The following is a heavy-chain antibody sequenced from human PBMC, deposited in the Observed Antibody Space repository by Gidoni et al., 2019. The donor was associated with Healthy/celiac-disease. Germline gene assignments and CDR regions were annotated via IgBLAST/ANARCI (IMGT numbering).Heavy chain of an antibody. V-gene: IGHV3-48*03. Sequence: EVQLVESGGGLVQPGGSLRLSCAASGFTFSSYEMNWVRQAPGKGLEWVSYISSSGSTIYYADSVKGRFTISRDNAKNSLYLQMNSLRAEDTAVYYCARGDYGGNGNDYWGQGTLVTVSS. D-gene: IGHD4-17*01. CDR2: ISSSGSTI. CDR1: GFTFSSYE. CDR3: ARGDYGGNGNDY. J-gene: IGHJ4*02.